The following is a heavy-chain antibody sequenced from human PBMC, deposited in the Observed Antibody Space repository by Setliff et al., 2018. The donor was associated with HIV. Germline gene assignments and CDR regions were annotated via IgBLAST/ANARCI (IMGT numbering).Heavy chain of an antibody. CDR3: ARDNGYYYMDV. Sequence: GASVKVSCKASGYTFTTYAMHWVRQAPGQRLEWMGWINAGNGTTKYSQKFQGRVTITRDTSASTAYMDLSGLRSEDTAVYYCARDNGYYYMDVWGKGTTVTVSS. V-gene: IGHV1-3*01. CDR2: INAGNGTT. CDR1: GYTFTTYA. J-gene: IGHJ6*03.